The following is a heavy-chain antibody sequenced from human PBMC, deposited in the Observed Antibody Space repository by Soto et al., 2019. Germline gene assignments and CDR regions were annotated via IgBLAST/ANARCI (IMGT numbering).Heavy chain of an antibody. J-gene: IGHJ4*02. V-gene: IGHV4-39*01. CDR2: IYYSGST. Sequence: SETLSLTCTVSGGCISSSSYYWGWIRQPPGKGLEWIGSIYYSGSTYYNPSLKSRVTISVDTSKNQFSLKLSSVTAADTAVYYRARQPNPAAGTNWGKGTLVTVSS. CDR1: GGCISSSSYY. CDR3: ARQPNPAAGTN. D-gene: IGHD6-13*01.